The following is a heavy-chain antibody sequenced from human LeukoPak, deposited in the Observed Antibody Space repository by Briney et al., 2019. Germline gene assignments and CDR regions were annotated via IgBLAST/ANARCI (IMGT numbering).Heavy chain of an antibody. D-gene: IGHD5-24*01. CDR2: ISSSGSTI. V-gene: IGHV3-48*03. CDR3: ARERMATATFDY. J-gene: IGHJ4*02. Sequence: AGGSLSLSCGASGFHFSSYEMICVREAPGKGLEWVSYISSSGSTIYYADSVQGRFTISRDNAKHPLYLQMDSLRAEDTAVYYCARERMATATFDYWGQGTLVTVSS. CDR1: GFHFSSYE.